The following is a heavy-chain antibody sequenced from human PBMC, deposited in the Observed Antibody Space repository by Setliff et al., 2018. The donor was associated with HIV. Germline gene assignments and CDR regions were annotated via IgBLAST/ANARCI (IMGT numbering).Heavy chain of an antibody. Sequence: PSETLSLTCTVSGGSISSHYWSWVRQPPGKGLEWIGYIYYSGSTNYNPSLKSRVTISVDTSKKQFSLKLSSVSAADTAVYYCARRDSSGWSNWFDPWGQGTLVTVSS. D-gene: IGHD6-19*01. CDR2: IYYSGST. V-gene: IGHV4-59*11. CDR3: ARRDSSGWSNWFDP. J-gene: IGHJ5*02. CDR1: GGSISSHY.